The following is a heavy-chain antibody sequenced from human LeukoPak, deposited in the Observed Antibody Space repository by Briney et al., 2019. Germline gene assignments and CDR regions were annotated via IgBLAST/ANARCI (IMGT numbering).Heavy chain of an antibody. CDR2: ISSSSSTI. CDR1: DFTFSSYS. J-gene: IGHJ3*02. CDR3: ARDPTILGRSAFDI. Sequence: GGSLRLSCAASDFTFSSYSMSWVRQAPGKGLEWVSYISSSSSTIYYADSVKGRFTISRDNAKNSLYLQMNSLRAEDTAVYDCARDPTILGRSAFDIWGQGTMVTVSS. V-gene: IGHV3-48*01. D-gene: IGHD3-3*01.